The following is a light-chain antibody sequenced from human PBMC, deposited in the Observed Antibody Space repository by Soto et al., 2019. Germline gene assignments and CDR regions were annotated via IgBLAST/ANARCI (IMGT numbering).Light chain of an antibody. CDR2: ATS. CDR3: QQSYSTPPGT. Sequence: IQMTQSPSSLSASVGDRVTITCRASQSISTYLIWYQQKPGKAPKLLIYATSSLQSGVPSRFSGSGSGTDFTLTISSLQPEDFATYYCQQSYSTPPGTFGQRTKVYIK. V-gene: IGKV1-39*01. J-gene: IGKJ1*01. CDR1: QSISTY.